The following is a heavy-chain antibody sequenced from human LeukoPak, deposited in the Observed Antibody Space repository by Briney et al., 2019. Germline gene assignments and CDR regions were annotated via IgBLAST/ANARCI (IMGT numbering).Heavy chain of an antibody. Sequence: GGSLRLSCAASGFTFSSYAMSWVRQAPGKGLEWVSVSGSGGSTYYADSVKGRFTISRDNSKNTLYLQMNSLRAEDTAVYYCAKLPGTYMYYFDYWGQGTLVTVSS. J-gene: IGHJ4*02. CDR2: SGSGGST. D-gene: IGHD1-1*01. CDR1: GFTFSSYA. CDR3: AKLPGTYMYYFDY. V-gene: IGHV3-23*01.